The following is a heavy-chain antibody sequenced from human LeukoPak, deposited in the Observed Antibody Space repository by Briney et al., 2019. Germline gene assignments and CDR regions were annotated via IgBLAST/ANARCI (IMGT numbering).Heavy chain of an antibody. CDR1: GFTFSSYT. D-gene: IGHD3-3*01. CDR3: AKMGSLEWSKYEYYFDY. J-gene: IGHJ4*02. Sequence: GGSLRLSCAASGFTFSSYTMSWVRQAPGKGLEWVSAISGSGGSTYYADSVKGRFTISRDNSKNTLYLQMNSLRAEDTAVYYCAKMGSLEWSKYEYYFDYWGQGTLVTVSS. CDR2: ISGSGGST. V-gene: IGHV3-23*01.